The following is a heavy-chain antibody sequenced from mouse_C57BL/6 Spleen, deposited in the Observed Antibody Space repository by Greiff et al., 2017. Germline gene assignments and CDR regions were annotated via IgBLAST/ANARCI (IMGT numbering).Heavy chain of an antibody. CDR1: GYAFSSSW. D-gene: IGHD1-1*01. J-gene: IGHJ4*01. CDR2: IYPGDGDT. CDR3: ARLYYGSGY. V-gene: IGHV1-82*01. Sequence: VKLMESGPELVKPGASVKISCKASGYAFSSSWMNWVKQRPGKGLEWIGRIYPGDGDTNYNGKFKGKATLTADKSSSTAYMQLSSLTSEDSAVYFSARLYYGSGYWGQGTSVTGSS.